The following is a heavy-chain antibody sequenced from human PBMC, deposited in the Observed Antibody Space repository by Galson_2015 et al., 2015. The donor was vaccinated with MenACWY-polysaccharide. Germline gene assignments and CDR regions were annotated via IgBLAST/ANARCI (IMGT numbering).Heavy chain of an antibody. CDR1: GFSFSANG. J-gene: IGHJ4*02. Sequence: SLRLSCATSGFSFSANGVSWVRQAPGRGLEWVSGSGSGGGLYYADSVKGRFTVSRDNSKNTLCLQMNNLRAEDTAVYYCAKVGPRSSWTMGIDYWGQGTLVTVSS. CDR2: SGSGGGL. V-gene: IGHV3-23*01. CDR3: AKVGPRSSWTMGIDY. D-gene: IGHD6-13*01.